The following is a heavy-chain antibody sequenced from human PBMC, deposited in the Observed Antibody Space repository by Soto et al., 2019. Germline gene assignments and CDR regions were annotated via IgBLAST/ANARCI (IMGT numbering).Heavy chain of an antibody. Sequence: GESLKISCKGSGYSFTSYWIGWVRQMPGEGLEWMGIIYPGDSDTRYSPSFQGQVTISADKSISTAYLQWSSLKASDTAMYYCARLSLSTSSSSYYYGMDVWGQGTTVTVSS. CDR2: IYPGDSDT. J-gene: IGHJ6*02. CDR1: GYSFTSYW. CDR3: ARLSLSTSSSSYYYGMDV. V-gene: IGHV5-51*01. D-gene: IGHD6-6*01.